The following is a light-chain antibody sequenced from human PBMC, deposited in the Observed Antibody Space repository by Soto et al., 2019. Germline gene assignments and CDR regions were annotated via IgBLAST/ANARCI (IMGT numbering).Light chain of an antibody. CDR2: DAS. CDR1: QSVSSY. J-gene: IGKJ1*01. Sequence: EIVLTQSPDTLSLSPGERATLSCRASQSVSSYLAWYQQKPGQAPRLLIYDASTRATGISARFSGSGSGTDFTLTISSLEPEEFAVYYCQQRSTWPVTFGQGTKVEVK. V-gene: IGKV3-11*01. CDR3: QQRSTWPVT.